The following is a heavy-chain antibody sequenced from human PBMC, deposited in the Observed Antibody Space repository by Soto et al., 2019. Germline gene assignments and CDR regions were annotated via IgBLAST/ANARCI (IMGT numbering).Heavy chain of an antibody. CDR2: INHSGST. D-gene: IGHD3-3*01. CDR3: ARTYDFWSGYDYYGMDV. Sequence: SETLSLTCAVYGGSFSGYYWSWIRQPPGKGLEWIGEINHSGSTNYNPSLKSRVTISVDTSKNQFSLKLSSVTAADTAVYYCARTYDFWSGYDYYGMDVWGQGTTVTV. CDR1: GGSFSGYY. V-gene: IGHV4-34*01. J-gene: IGHJ6*02.